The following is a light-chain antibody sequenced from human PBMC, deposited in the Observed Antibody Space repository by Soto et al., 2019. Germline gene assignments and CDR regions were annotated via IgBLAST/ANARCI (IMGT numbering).Light chain of an antibody. V-gene: IGLV2-14*01. CDR3: SSYRSSSTLDYV. Sequence: QSVLTQPASVSGSPGQSITISCTGTSSDVGTYNYVSWYQQHPGKAPKLMIYEVSNRPSGISNRFSGSKPGNTASLTISGLQAEDEADYYCSSYRSSSTLDYVFGTGTKVTVL. J-gene: IGLJ1*01. CDR2: EVS. CDR1: SSDVGTYNY.